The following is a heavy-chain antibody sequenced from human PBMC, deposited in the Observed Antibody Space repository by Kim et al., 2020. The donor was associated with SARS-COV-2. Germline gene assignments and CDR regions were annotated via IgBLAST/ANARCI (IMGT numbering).Heavy chain of an antibody. CDR3: ARDQGGIAAAGPY. D-gene: IGHD6-13*01. V-gene: IGHV1-46*01. J-gene: IGHJ4*02. Sequence: YAQKFQSEVTMTRDTSTSTVYMELSSLRSEDTAVYYCARDQGGIAAAGPYWGQGTLVTVSS.